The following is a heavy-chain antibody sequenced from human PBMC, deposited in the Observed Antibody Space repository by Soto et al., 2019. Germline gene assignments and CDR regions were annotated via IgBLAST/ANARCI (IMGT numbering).Heavy chain of an antibody. J-gene: IGHJ5*02. CDR3: AKRGYGRYNWFDP. D-gene: IGHD5-18*01. CDR1: GFTFSSYG. V-gene: IGHV3-30*18. Sequence: PGGSLRLSCAASGFTFSSYGMHWVRQAPDKGLEWVAVISYDGSNKYYADSVKGRFTISRDNSKNTLYLQMNSLRAEDTAVYYCAKRGYGRYNWFDPWGQGTLVTVSS. CDR2: ISYDGSNK.